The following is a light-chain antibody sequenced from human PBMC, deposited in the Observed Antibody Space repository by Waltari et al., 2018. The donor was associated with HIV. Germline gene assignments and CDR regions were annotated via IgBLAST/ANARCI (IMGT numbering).Light chain of an antibody. CDR1: NIGSKS. J-gene: IGLJ2*01. V-gene: IGLV3-21*02. CDR2: DVS. Sequence: SLVLTQPPSVSVAPAQTARIPCGGTNIGSKSVHWSQQKPGQAPVVVVYDVSDRPSGIPERFSGSTSGNTATLTVSRVEAGDEADYYCQVWDSSSYHPVVFGGGTKLTVL. CDR3: QVWDSSSYHPVV.